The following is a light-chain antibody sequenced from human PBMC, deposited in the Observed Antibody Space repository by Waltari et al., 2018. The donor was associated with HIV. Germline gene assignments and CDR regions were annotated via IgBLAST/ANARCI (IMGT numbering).Light chain of an antibody. CDR1: RSNIGARFD. CDR3: QSYDSSLSGSV. J-gene: IGLJ3*02. CDR2: VNG. V-gene: IGLV1-40*01. Sequence: QSVLTQPPSVSGAPGQRVTISCSGSRSNIGARFDVHWYQQIPGTAPKLLIYVNGNRPSGVPDRFSGSKSGTSASLAITGLQAEDEADYYCQSYDSSLSGSVFGGGTKLTVL.